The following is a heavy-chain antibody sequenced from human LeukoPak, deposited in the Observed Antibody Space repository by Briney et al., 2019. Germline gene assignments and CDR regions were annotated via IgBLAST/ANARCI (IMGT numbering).Heavy chain of an antibody. V-gene: IGHV4-59*02. D-gene: IGHD2-2*01. J-gene: IGHJ3*02. CDR1: GGSVSSYY. CDR3: ATPSSDFLFRALDI. CDR2: IYYSGST. Sequence: SETLSLTCTVSGGSVSSYYCCWIRQAPGKGLEWIGYIYYSGSTDYNHSLKRRVTISADTSKNQFSLKVTSVTAADTAVYYCATPSSDFLFRALDIWGPGAMVTVSS.